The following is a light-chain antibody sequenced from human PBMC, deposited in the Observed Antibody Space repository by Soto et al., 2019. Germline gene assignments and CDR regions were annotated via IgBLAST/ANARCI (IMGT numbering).Light chain of an antibody. J-gene: IGKJ2*01. V-gene: IGKV3-11*01. Sequence: EIVLTQSPATLSLSPGERASLSCRASQSVSSYLAWYQQKPGQAPRLLIYDTSNRATGIPARFSGSGSGTDFTLTIRSLEPEDFAVYYCQQRSNWPPYTFGQGTKLENK. CDR1: QSVSSY. CDR2: DTS. CDR3: QQRSNWPPYT.